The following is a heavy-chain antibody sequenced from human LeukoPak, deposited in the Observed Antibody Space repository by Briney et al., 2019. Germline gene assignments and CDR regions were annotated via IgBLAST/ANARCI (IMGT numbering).Heavy chain of an antibody. Sequence: PGRSLRLSCAASGFTFSSYGMHWVRQAPGKGLEWVAVISYDGSNKYYADSVKGRFTISRDNSKNTLYLQMNSLRAEDTAVYYCAKRVVVAASQRDDAFDIWGQGTMVTVSS. CDR1: GFTFSSYG. J-gene: IGHJ3*02. CDR2: ISYDGSNK. D-gene: IGHD2-15*01. CDR3: AKRVVVAASQRDDAFDI. V-gene: IGHV3-30*18.